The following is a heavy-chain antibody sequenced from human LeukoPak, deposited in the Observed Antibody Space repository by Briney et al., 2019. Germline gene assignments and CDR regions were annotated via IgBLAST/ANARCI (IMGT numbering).Heavy chain of an antibody. D-gene: IGHD3-3*01. CDR1: GGSISSYY. CDR2: IYTSGRT. V-gene: IGHV4-4*09. J-gene: IGHJ6*03. CDR3: ARSLSTYYDFWSGYYSDYYYYYYMDV. Sequence: SETLSLTCTVSGGSISSYYWSWIRQPPGKGLEWIGYIYTSGRTNYNPSLKSRVTISVDTSKNQFSLKLSSVTAADTAVYYCARSLSTYYDFWSGYYSDYYYYYYMDVWGKGTTVTVSS.